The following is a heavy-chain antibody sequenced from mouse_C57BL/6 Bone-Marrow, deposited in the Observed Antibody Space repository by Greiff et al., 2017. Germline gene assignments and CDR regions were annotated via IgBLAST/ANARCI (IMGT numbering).Heavy chain of an antibody. Sequence: VQLQQSGAELVKPGASVKLSCKASGYTFTSYWMHWVKQRPGQGLEWIGMIHPNSGSTNYNEKFKSKATLAVDKSSSTAYMQLSSLTSEDSAVYYCARSPYCLDVWGTGTTVTVSS. D-gene: IGHD6-5*01. CDR3: ARSPYCLDV. CDR1: GYTFTSYW. V-gene: IGHV1-64*01. CDR2: IHPNSGST. J-gene: IGHJ1*03.